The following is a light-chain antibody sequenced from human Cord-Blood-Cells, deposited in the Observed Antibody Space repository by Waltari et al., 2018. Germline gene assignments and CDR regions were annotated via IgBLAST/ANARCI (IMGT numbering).Light chain of an antibody. CDR3: QQSYSTPRT. CDR2: ADS. Sequence: DIQMTPSPSPPSASVGERVPITCRARQSISSHLNWCQQKPGKAPKLLIYADSSLQRGVPSRFSGSGSGTDFTLTISSLQPEDFATYYCQQSYSTPRTFGQGTKVEIK. J-gene: IGKJ1*01. CDR1: QSISSH. V-gene: IGKV1-39*01.